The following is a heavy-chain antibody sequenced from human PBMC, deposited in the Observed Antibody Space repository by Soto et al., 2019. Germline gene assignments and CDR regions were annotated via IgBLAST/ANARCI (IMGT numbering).Heavy chain of an antibody. CDR3: ARDVAAAGTGIRDYYYGMDV. Sequence: SVKVSCKASGGTFSSYAISWVRQAPGQGLEWMGGIIPIFGTANYAQKFQGRVTITADESTSTAYMELSSLRSEDTAVYYCARDVAAAGTGIRDYYYGMDVWGQGTTVTVSS. D-gene: IGHD6-13*01. J-gene: IGHJ6*02. V-gene: IGHV1-69*13. CDR1: GGTFSSYA. CDR2: IIPIFGTA.